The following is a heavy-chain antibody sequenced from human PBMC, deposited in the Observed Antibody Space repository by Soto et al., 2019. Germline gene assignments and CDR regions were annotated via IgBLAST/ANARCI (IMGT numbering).Heavy chain of an antibody. CDR2: IYSGGST. CDR3: ASRVDGAPL. Sequence: QLQLQESGPGLVKPSETLSLTCTVSGGSISSSSYYWGWIRQPPGKGLEWIGSIYSGGSTYYNPPPKSRVTPSVDTSKNLSSVHLGSVTAAATAVSYRASRVDGAPLWGQGTLVTVSS. V-gene: IGHV4-39*01. J-gene: IGHJ4*02. D-gene: IGHD3-10*01. CDR1: GGSISSSSYY.